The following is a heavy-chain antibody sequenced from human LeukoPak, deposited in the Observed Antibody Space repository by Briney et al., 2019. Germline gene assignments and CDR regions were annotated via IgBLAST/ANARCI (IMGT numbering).Heavy chain of an antibody. CDR3: ARDPSGYCTNGVCYSPSFDY. V-gene: IGHV3-21*01. Sequence: GGSLRLSCAASGFTFSSYSMNWVRQAPGKGLEWVSSISSSSSYIYYADSVKGRFTISRDNAKNSLYLQMNSLRAEDTAVCYCARDPSGYCTNGVCYSPSFDYWGRGTLVTVSS. CDR1: GFTFSSYS. D-gene: IGHD2-8*01. J-gene: IGHJ4*02. CDR2: ISSSSSYI.